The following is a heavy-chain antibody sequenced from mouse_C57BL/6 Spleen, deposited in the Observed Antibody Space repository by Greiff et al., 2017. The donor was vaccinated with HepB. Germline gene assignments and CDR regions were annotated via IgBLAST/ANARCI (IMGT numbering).Heavy chain of an antibody. CDR3: AIYGSSSAWFAY. CDR1: GYTFTSYW. D-gene: IGHD1-1*01. J-gene: IGHJ3*01. Sequence: QVQLQQPGAELVKPGASVKMSCKASGYTFTSYWITWVKQRPGQGLEWIGDIYPGSGSTNYKEKFKSKATLTVDTSSSTAYMQLSSLTSEDSAVYYCAIYGSSSAWFAYWGQVTLVTVSA. CDR2: IYPGSGST. V-gene: IGHV1-55*01.